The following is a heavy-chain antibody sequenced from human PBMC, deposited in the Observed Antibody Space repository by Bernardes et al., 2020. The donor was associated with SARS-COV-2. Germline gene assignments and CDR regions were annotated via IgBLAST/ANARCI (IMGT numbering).Heavy chain of an antibody. V-gene: IGHV5-51*01. CDR1: GYSFTSYW. J-gene: IGHJ6*02. CDR2: IYPGDSDT. D-gene: IGHD5-18*01. CDR3: ASKIRSYGYFQPLDV. Sequence: GEPLKISCKGSGYSFTSYWIGWVRQMPGKGLEWMGIIYPGDSDTRYSPSFQGQVTISADKSISTAYLQWSSLKASDTAMYYCASKIRSYGYFQPLDVWGQGTTVTVSS.